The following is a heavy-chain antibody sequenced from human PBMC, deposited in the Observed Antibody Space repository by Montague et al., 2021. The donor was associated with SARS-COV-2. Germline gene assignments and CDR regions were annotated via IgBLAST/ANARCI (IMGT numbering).Heavy chain of an antibody. CDR3: SILTCMELWLSGYYFDS. CDR2: IFHSGST. J-gene: IGHJ4*02. V-gene: IGHV4-39*02. CDR1: GASISTGTYY. Sequence: SETLSLTCTVSGASISTGTYYWGWIRQPPGKGLEWIGNIFHSGSTYYNPSLKSRVTMSVDTSKNHFSLKLNSVTAADTAIYYCSILTCMELWLSGYYFDSWGQGTLVTVSS. D-gene: IGHD5-18*01.